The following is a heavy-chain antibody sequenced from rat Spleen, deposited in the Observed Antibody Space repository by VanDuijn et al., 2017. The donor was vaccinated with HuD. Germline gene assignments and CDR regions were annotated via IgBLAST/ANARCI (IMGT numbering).Heavy chain of an antibody. Sequence: EVQLVETGGGLVQPGRSLKLSCAASGFTFSNYYMAWVRQAPTKGLEWVASITNSGGSTYYRDSVKGRFTISRDNAKSTLYLQMDSLRSEDTATYCREDMRGEYFDYWGQGVMVTVSS. D-gene: IGHD2-3*01. CDR1: GFTFSNYY. J-gene: IGHJ2*01. V-gene: IGHV5-25*01. CDR2: ITNSGGST. CDR3: EDMRGEYFDY.